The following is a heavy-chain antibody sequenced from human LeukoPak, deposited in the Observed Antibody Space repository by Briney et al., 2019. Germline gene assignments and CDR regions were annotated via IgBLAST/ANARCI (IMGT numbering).Heavy chain of an antibody. CDR2: IRSKAYGGTT. Sequence: GGSLRLSCTASGFTFGDYAMGWVRQAPGKGLEWVGFIRSKAYGGTTEYAASVKGRFTISRDDSKSIAYLQMNSLKTEDTAVYYCTRGGVGATLWGQGTLVTVSS. CDR1: GFTFGDYA. CDR3: TRGGVGATL. J-gene: IGHJ4*02. V-gene: IGHV3-49*04. D-gene: IGHD1-26*01.